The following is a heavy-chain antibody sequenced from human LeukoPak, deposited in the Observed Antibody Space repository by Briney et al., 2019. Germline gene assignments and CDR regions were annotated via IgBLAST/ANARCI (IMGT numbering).Heavy chain of an antibody. Sequence: LETLSLTCTVSGGSISSSYWSWIRQPPGEGLEWIGHIYYSGATYYNPSLKSRLTISVHTSKNQFSLKLRSVTAADTAVYFCARGGSRGGNLGIWGQGTMVTVSS. V-gene: IGHV4-59*01. CDR3: ARGGSRGGNLGI. CDR1: GGSISSSY. CDR2: IYYSGAT. D-gene: IGHD4-23*01. J-gene: IGHJ3*02.